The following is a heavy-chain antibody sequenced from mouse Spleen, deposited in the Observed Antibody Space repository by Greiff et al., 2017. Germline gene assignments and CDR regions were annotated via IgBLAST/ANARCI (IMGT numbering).Heavy chain of an antibody. J-gene: IGHJ1*03. CDR1: GYSFTDYN. D-gene: IGHD1-1*01. V-gene: IGHV1-39*01. CDR2: INPNYGTT. CDR3: ARFPSSYGYFDV. Sequence: LVEPGASVKIACKASGYSFTDYNMNWVKQSNGKSLEWSGVINPNYGTTSYNQKFKGKATLTVDQSSSTAYMQLNSLTSEDSAVYYCARFPSSYGYFDVWGTGTTVTVSS.